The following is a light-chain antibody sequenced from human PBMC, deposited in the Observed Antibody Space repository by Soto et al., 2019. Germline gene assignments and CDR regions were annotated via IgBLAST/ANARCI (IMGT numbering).Light chain of an antibody. J-gene: IGKJ1*01. CDR3: QQYDTYST. CDR1: QNIRNW. CDR2: KAS. V-gene: IGKV1-5*03. Sequence: DIQLTQSPSTLSASVGDRVTLTCRASQNIRNWLAWYQQKPGKAPKLLISKASSLESGVPSRFSGSGSGTEFTLTISSLQPDDFATYYGQQYDTYSTFGQGTKVDIK.